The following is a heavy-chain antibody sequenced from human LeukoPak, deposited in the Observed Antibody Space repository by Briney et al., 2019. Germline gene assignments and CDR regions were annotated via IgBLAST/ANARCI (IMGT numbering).Heavy chain of an antibody. CDR1: GGSISSYY. V-gene: IGHV4-59*12. CDR2: IYYSGST. Sequence: SETLSLTCTVSGGSISSYYWSWIRQPPGKGLEWIGYIYYSGSTNYNPSLKSRVTISVDTSKNQFSLKLSSVTAADTAVHYCARDVPAAYYYYYYYMDVWGKGTTVTVSS. J-gene: IGHJ6*03. D-gene: IGHD2-2*01. CDR3: ARDVPAAYYYYYYYMDV.